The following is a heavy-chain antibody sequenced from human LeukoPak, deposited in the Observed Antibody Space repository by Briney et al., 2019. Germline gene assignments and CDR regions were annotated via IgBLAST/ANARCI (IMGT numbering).Heavy chain of an antibody. V-gene: IGHV3-11*01. Sequence: PGGSLRLSCAASGFTFSDYYMSWIRQAPGKGLEWVSYISSSGSTIHYADSVKGRFTISRDNAKNSLYLQMNSLRAEDTAVYYCARVAYSNHHPPLDYWGQGTLVTVSS. CDR2: ISSSGSTI. D-gene: IGHD4-11*01. CDR1: GFTFSDYY. CDR3: ARVAYSNHHPPLDY. J-gene: IGHJ4*02.